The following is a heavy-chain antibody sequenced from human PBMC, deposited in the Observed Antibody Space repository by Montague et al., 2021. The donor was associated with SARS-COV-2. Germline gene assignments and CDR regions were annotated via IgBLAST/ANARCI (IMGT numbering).Heavy chain of an antibody. J-gene: IGHJ1*01. CDR1: GDSMTDSY. CDR2: IYLIGST. D-gene: IGHD1-1*01. Sequence: SETLSLTCTVSGDSMTDSYWSWIRQPPGKGLEYIGYIYLIGSTNYNPSPKSRLTISVDTSKNQFSLKLSPVTAADTAVYFCTGLSLGWNTDWGQGTLVTVSS. V-gene: IGHV4-59*08. CDR3: TGLSLGWNTD.